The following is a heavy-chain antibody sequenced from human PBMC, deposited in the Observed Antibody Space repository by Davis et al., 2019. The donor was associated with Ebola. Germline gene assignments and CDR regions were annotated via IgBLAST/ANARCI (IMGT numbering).Heavy chain of an antibody. V-gene: IGHV3-73*01. D-gene: IGHD3-22*01. CDR1: GFTFSGSA. CDR3: TREVDSSPAY. CDR2: IRSKANSYAT. Sequence: GESLKISCAASGFTFSGSAMHWVRQASGKGLEWVGRIRSKANSYATAYAASVKGRFTISRDDSKNTAYLQMNSLKTEDTAVYYCTREVDSSPAYWGQGTLVTVSA. J-gene: IGHJ4*02.